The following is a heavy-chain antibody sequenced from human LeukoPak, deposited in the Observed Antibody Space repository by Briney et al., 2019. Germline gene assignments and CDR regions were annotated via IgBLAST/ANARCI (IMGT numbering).Heavy chain of an antibody. CDR1: GFTVSSNY. Sequence: GGSLRLSCAASGFTVSSNYMSWVRQAPGKGLEWVSVIYSGGSTYYADSVKGRFTISRDNSKNTLYLQMNSLRAEDTAVYYCARVLSYCGGDCYSGVDAFDIWGQGTMDTVSS. CDR2: IYSGGST. V-gene: IGHV3-66*01. CDR3: ARVLSYCGGDCYSGVDAFDI. D-gene: IGHD2-21*02. J-gene: IGHJ3*02.